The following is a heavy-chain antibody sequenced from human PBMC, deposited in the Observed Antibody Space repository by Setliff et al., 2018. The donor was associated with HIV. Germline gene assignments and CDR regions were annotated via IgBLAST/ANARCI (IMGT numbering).Heavy chain of an antibody. CDR2: INPKSGDT. D-gene: IGHD3-16*02. J-gene: IGHJ4*02. V-gene: IGHV1-2*02. CDR1: GYTFTGYY. Sequence: ASVKVSCKTSGYTFTGYYIHWVRQAPGQGLEWMGWINPKSGDTNFAQKFQGRVTMTRDTSISTAYMELSRLRSDDAAVYFCARDLRVIGSFDYWGQGTLVTVSS. CDR3: ARDLRVIGSFDY.